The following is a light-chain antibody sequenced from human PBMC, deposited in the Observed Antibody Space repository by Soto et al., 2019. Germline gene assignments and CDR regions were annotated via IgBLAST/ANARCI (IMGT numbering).Light chain of an antibody. CDR1: QSVNSN. V-gene: IGKV3-20*01. J-gene: IGKJ5*01. CDR2: AAS. Sequence: EIVMTQSPATLSVSPGEGATLSCRASQSVNSNLAWFQQKPGQAPRLLIYAASSRATGIPDRFSGSGSGTDFTLTISRLEPEDFAVYFCQQHGSSPPITFGQGTRLEIK. CDR3: QQHGSSPPIT.